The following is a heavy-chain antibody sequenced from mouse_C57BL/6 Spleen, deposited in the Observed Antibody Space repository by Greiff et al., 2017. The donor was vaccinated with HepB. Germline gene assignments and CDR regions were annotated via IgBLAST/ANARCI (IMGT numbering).Heavy chain of an antibody. J-gene: IGHJ4*01. CDR2: IHPSDSDT. V-gene: IGHV1-74*01. D-gene: IGHD2-4*01. CDR3: AIGDYDRDYYAMDY. CDR1: GYTFTSYW. Sequence: QVQLKQPGAELVKPGASVKVSCKASGYTFTSYWMHWVKQRPGQGLEWIGRIHPSDSDTNYNQKFKGKATLTVDKSSSTAYMQLSSLTSEDSAVYYCAIGDYDRDYYAMDYWGQGTSVTVSS.